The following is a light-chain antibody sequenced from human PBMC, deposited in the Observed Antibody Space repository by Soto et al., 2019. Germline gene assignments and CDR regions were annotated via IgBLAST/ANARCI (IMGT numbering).Light chain of an antibody. CDR2: DAS. CDR3: QQYGSSLT. J-gene: IGKJ3*01. CDR1: QSISSY. V-gene: IGKV3D-20*01. Sequence: EIVLTQSPATLSLSPGERATLSCGASQSISSYLAWYQQKPDLAPRLLIYDASSRATGIPDRFSGSGSGTDFTLTISRLEPEDFVVYYCQQYGSSLTFGPGTKVDIK.